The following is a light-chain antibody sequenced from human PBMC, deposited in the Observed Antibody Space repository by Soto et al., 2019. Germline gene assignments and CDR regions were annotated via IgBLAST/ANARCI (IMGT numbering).Light chain of an antibody. CDR3: QSYDSSLSGSVV. J-gene: IGLJ2*01. V-gene: IGLV1-40*01. CDR2: GKS. CDR1: ASKIGAGYD. Sequence: QSVLTQPPSVSGAPGQGVTISCTGTASKIGAGYDVPCYQQLPGTAPKLRIYGKSNRPSGVPDRFSGSKSGTSASLAITGLQAEDEADYYCQSYDSSLSGSVVFGGGTKLTVL.